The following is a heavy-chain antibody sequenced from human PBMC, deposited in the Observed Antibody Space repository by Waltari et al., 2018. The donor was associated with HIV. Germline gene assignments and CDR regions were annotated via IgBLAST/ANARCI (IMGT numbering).Heavy chain of an antibody. Sequence: EVQLVESGGGLVQPGGSLRLSCAASGFTFSSSWIHWVGQAPGKGLVWFSRINTDGSSTSYADSVKGRFTISRDNAKNTLYLQMNSLRAEDTAVYYCARGGHCSGISCYTGDYSYGLDVWGQGTTVTVSS. D-gene: IGHD2-2*02. CDR3: ARGGHCSGISCYTGDYSYGLDV. V-gene: IGHV3-74*01. CDR1: GFTFSSSW. J-gene: IGHJ6*02. CDR2: INTDGSST.